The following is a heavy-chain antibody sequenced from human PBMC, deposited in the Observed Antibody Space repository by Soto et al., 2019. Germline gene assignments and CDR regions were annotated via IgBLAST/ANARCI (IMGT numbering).Heavy chain of an antibody. V-gene: IGHV4-59*01. CDR3: ARAPMVLSRSYFDS. D-gene: IGHD2-8*01. CDR1: GGSISNFY. CDR2: ISYSGNT. Sequence: SETLSLTCTFSGGSISNFYWSWIRQPPGKGLEWIGYISYSGNTNYNPSLKSRVSISVDTSKNQLSLNLTSVTAADTAVYYCARAPMVLSRSYFDSWGQGTPVTVSS. J-gene: IGHJ4*02.